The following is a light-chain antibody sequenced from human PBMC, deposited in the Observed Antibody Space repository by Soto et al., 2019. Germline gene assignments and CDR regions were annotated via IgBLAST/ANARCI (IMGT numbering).Light chain of an antibody. CDR2: HNS. Sequence: SYELTQPPSVSVAPGQTARITCGGNNIGSKSVHWYQQKPGQAPVLVVYHNSDRPSGIPDRFSGSNSGNTATLTISRVEAGDEADYYCQVWDSSNDHVVFGGGTKLTVL. CDR3: QVWDSSNDHVV. CDR1: NIGSKS. J-gene: IGLJ2*01. V-gene: IGLV3-21*02.